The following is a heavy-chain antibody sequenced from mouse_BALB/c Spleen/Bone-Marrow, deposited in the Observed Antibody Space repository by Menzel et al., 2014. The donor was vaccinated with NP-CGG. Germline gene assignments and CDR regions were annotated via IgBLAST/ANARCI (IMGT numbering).Heavy chain of an antibody. J-gene: IGHJ2*01. V-gene: IGHV1-20*02. D-gene: IGHD1-1*01. CDR2: INPYNGDT. CDR1: GYSFTGYF. Sequence: EVQLQESGPELVKPGASVKIPCKASGYSFTGYFMNWVMQSHGKSLEWIGRINPYNGDTFYNQKFKGKATLTVDKSSSTAHMELRSLASEDSVVYYCARSGYYGSSYFDYWGQGTTLTVSS. CDR3: ARSGYYGSSYFDY.